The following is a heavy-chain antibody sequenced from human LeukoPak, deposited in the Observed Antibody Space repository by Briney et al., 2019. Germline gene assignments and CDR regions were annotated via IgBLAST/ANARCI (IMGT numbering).Heavy chain of an antibody. CDR2: IYYTGST. CDR1: GGSISNYY. Sequence: SETLSLTCTVSGGSISNYYWNWIRQPPGKGLEWIGYIYYTGSTNYNPSLKSRVTMSVDTSKNQFSLNLRSVTPEDTAVYYCARGRAPSYSGRTVSTYRFDYWGQGTLVTVSS. J-gene: IGHJ4*02. D-gene: IGHD1-26*01. CDR3: ARGRAPSYSGRTVSTYRFDY. V-gene: IGHV4-59*01.